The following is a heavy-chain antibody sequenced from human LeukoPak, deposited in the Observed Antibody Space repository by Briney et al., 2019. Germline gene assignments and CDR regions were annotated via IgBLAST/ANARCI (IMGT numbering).Heavy chain of an antibody. D-gene: IGHD3-10*01. Sequence: GRSLRLSCAASGFTFDDYAMHWVRQAPGKGLEWVSGISWNSGSIGYADSVKGRFTISRDNAKNSLYLQMNSLRAEDTAVYYCAIAGYYGSGSPYYFDYWGQGTLVTVSS. V-gene: IGHV3-9*01. CDR1: GFTFDDYA. CDR3: AIAGYYGSGSPYYFDY. J-gene: IGHJ4*02. CDR2: ISWNSGSI.